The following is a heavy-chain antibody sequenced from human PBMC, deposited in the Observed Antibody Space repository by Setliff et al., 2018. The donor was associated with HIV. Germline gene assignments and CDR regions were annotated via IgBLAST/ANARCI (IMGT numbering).Heavy chain of an antibody. CDR1: GGSFSGFY. Sequence: LSLTCAVYGGSFSGFYWNWIRQAPGKGLEWIGEINHSRRTKYNPSLKSRVTISVDTSKNQFSLKLSSVPAADTAVYYCARGVRDNSGWYSYYFDYWGQGTLVTVS. D-gene: IGHD6-19*01. J-gene: IGHJ4*02. CDR3: ARGVRDNSGWYSYYFDY. CDR2: INHSRRT. V-gene: IGHV4-34*01.